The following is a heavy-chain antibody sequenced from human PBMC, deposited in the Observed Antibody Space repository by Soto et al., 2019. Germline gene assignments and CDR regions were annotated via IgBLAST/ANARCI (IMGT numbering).Heavy chain of an antibody. J-gene: IGHJ3*02. CDR1: GFICGSYD. CDR3: AKATAPSGGAFDI. V-gene: IGHV3-23*01. Sequence: VSLRLSCAASGFICGSYDMSWVRQAPGKGLDWVSTILVGGSTHYEDSVTGRFTISRDTSKNTVFLQMNSLTAGDTAVYYCAKATAPSGGAFDICGQGTMFSVSS. CDR2: ILVGGST. D-gene: IGHD1-1*01.